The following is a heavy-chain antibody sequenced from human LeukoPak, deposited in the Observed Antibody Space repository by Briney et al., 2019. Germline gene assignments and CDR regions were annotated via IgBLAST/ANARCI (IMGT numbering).Heavy chain of an antibody. CDR2: IYCSGST. J-gene: IGHJ4*02. CDR3: GRSLSSAWYYFAY. V-gene: IGHV4-59*01. D-gene: IGHD6-19*01. Sequence: SETLSLTCTVSGGSISSYYWSWIRQPPGKGLEWIGYIYCSGSTNYNPSLNSRVTISVDTSKNQFSLRLSSVTAADTAVYYCGRSLSSAWYYFAYWGQGTLVTVSS. CDR1: GGSISSYY.